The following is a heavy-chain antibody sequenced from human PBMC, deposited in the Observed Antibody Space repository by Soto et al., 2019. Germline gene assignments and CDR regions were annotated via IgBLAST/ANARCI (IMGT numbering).Heavy chain of an antibody. CDR1: GFTVSSNY. D-gene: IGHD6-13*01. V-gene: IGHV3-66*01. CDR3: AIRGLRIASAGTNDY. CDR2: IYSGGSA. Sequence: EVQLVESGGGLVQPGGSLRLSCAASGFTVSSNYMSWVRQAPGKGLEWGSVIYSGGSAYYADSVKGRFTISRDSSKNTLYLQMNSLRVEDTAVYYCAIRGLRIASAGTNDYWGQGTLVTVSS. J-gene: IGHJ4*02.